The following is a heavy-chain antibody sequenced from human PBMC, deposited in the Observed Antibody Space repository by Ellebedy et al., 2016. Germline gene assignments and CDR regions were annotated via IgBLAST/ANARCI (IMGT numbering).Heavy chain of an antibody. J-gene: IGHJ4*02. V-gene: IGHV3-15*07. CDR2: IRGKGDGGTT. D-gene: IGHD4-17*01. CDR3: SYGASFYFNY. Sequence: GESLKISXAASGLIFSNVYMNWVRQAPGKGLEWVGLIRGKGDGGTTDFAAPVKGRFFISRDESTNTLYLQMNSLKTEDTAVYYCSYGASFYFNYWGQGTLVTVSS. CDR1: GLIFSNVY.